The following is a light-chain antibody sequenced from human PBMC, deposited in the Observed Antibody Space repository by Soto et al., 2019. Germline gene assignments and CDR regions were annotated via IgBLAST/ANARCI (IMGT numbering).Light chain of an antibody. CDR1: SSNIGNNY. CDR2: DNN. V-gene: IGLV1-51*01. Sequence: QSVLTQPPAVSAAPGQKVTISCSGSSSNIGNNYVSWYQQLPGTAPKLLIYDNNKRPSGIPDRFSGSKSGTSATLGITGLQTGDEADYHCGTWDSSLRAYAFGTGTKVTVL. CDR3: GTWDSSLRAYA. J-gene: IGLJ1*01.